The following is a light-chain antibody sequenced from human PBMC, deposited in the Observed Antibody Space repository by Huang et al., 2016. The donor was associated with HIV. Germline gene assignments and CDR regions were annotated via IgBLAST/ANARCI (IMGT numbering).Light chain of an antibody. CDR1: QDLHNF. V-gene: IGKV1-8*01. Sequence: IRMTQSPSSLSASTGDRVTITCRANQDLHNFLAWDQQRPGSVPKLLIYAASTLQSGVPSRCSGNGSGTDFTLTIGCLHSEDVATYYCQQYDIHPLTFGPGTRVDIK. CDR2: AAS. CDR3: QQYDIHPLT. J-gene: IGKJ3*01.